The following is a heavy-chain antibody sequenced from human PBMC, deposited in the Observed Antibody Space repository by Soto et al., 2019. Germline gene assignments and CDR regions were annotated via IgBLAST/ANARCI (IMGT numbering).Heavy chain of an antibody. CDR3: TKDLKSGSAATLFDP. CDR2: ISGSDGRT. CDR1: GFTFTTYA. Sequence: EGQLLESGGGLVQPGGSLRLSCAASGFTFTTYAMAWVRQAPGKGLEWVSYISGSDGRTNYADSVKGRFTISRDNSKNTLYLQMSSLRPADTAVYYCTKDLKSGSAATLFDPWGQGTLVTVSS. J-gene: IGHJ5*02. V-gene: IGHV3-23*01. D-gene: IGHD2-15*01.